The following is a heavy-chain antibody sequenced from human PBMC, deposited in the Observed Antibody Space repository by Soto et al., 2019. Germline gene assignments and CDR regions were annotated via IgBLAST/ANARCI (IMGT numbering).Heavy chain of an antibody. J-gene: IGHJ4*02. D-gene: IGHD2-8*01. CDR1: GYTFTSYY. V-gene: IGHV1-46*01. CDR2: INPSGGST. Sequence: QVQLVQSGAEVKKPGASVKISCKASGYTFTSYYMHWVRQAPGQGLEWMGIINPSGGSTNYAQKLKGRVAMTRDTSTSTVYMELNSLRCEDTAVYYCARPPYPGCINAVCYPLDYWGQGTLVTVSS. CDR3: ARPPYPGCINAVCYPLDY.